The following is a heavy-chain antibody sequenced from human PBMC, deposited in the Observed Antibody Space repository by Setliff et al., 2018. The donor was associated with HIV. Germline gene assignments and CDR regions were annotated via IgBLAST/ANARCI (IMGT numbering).Heavy chain of an antibody. D-gene: IGHD3-3*02. Sequence: PGGSLRLSCAASGFTFSNYWMNWVRQAPGKGLEWVANINQDGSEKNYVDSVKGRFTISRDNAKNSFYLQMESLRVEDTTVYYCTRKLAPGHGMDVWGQGTTVTVSS. CDR2: INQDGSEK. V-gene: IGHV3-7*01. CDR1: GFTFSNYW. J-gene: IGHJ6*02. CDR3: TRKLAPGHGMDV.